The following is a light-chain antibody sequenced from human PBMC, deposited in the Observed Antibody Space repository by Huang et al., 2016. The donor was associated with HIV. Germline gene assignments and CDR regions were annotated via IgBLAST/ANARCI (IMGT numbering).Light chain of an antibody. CDR1: QSVSSY. CDR2: DAS. V-gene: IGKV3-11*01. Sequence: EIVLTQSTATLSLSPGERATLSCRASQSVSSYLAWYQQRPGQAPRLLIYDASTRATGIPARFSGSGSGTDFPLTISSLEPEDFAVYYCQQRSNWPPLTFGGGTKVEIK. CDR3: QQRSNWPPLT. J-gene: IGKJ4*01.